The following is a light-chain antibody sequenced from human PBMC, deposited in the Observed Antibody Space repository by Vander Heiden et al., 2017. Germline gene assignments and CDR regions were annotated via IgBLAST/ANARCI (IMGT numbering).Light chain of an antibody. J-gene: IGKJ4*01. Sequence: ETVFTQSPSTLSLSPGERASLSFTTSQSVSSYLAWYQQKPGQAPRLLIYDASSRATGFPARFSGSGSGTDFTLTISSREPEDFAVYYCHHRSNCPLSFGRGTQVEIK. CDR3: HHRSNCPLS. CDR2: DAS. V-gene: IGKV3-11*01. CDR1: QSVSSY.